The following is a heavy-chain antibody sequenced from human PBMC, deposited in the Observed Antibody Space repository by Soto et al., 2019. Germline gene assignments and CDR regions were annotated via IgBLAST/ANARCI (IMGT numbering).Heavy chain of an antibody. CDR2: IYYSGST. CDR3: ARDYSNDGWFDP. J-gene: IGHJ5*02. V-gene: IGHV4-30-4*01. Sequence: SETLSLTCTVSGGSISSGDYYWSWIRQPPGKGLEWIGYIYYSGSTYYNPSLKSRVTISADTSKNQFSLKLSSVTAADTAVYYCARDYSNDGWFDPWGQGTLVTVSS. CDR1: GGSISSGDYY. D-gene: IGHD4-4*01.